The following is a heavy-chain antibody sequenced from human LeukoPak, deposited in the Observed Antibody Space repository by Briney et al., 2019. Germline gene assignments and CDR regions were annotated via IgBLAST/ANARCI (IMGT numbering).Heavy chain of an antibody. Sequence: GASVKVSCKASGGPFSRFVISWLRQAPGQGLEWLGGIISMSKTSNYAQKLQGRVTITADESTSTAYMELSSLRSEDTAVYYCARGAYYDSSGSNWFDPWGQGTLVTVSS. CDR3: ARGAYYDSSGSNWFDP. CDR2: IISMSKTS. V-gene: IGHV1-69*13. CDR1: GGPFSRFV. J-gene: IGHJ5*02. D-gene: IGHD3-22*01.